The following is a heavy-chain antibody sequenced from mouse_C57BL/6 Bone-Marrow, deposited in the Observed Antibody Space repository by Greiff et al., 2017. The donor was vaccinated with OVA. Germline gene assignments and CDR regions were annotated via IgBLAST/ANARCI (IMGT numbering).Heavy chain of an antibody. CDR1: EYEFPSHD. CDR3: ARRVPCLYYYAMDY. J-gene: IGHJ4*01. V-gene: IGHV5-2*03. D-gene: IGHD2-3*01. Sequence: EVKLMESGGGLVQPGESLKLSCESNEYEFPSHDMSWVRKTPEKRLELVAAINSDGGSTYYPDTMERRFIISRDNTKKTLYLQMSSLRSEDTALYYCARRVPCLYYYAMDYWGQGTSVTVSS. CDR2: INSDGGST.